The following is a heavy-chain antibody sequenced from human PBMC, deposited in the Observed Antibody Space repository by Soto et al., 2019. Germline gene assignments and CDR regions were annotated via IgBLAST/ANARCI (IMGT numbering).Heavy chain of an antibody. Sequence: ASVKVSCKASGYIFTTSGIIWVRQAPGQGLEWMGWISAYNGDTNYAQKLQGRVTMTTDTSTSTAYMELRSLRSDDTAVYYCARDGVHKFAFDIWGQGTMVTVSS. J-gene: IGHJ3*02. CDR1: GYIFTTSG. D-gene: IGHD2-21*01. CDR3: ARDGVHKFAFDI. CDR2: ISAYNGDT. V-gene: IGHV1-18*01.